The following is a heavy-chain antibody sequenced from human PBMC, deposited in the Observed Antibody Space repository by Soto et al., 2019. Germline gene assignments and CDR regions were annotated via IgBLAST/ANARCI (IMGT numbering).Heavy chain of an antibody. CDR2: IYYSGST. V-gene: IGHV4-31*03. Sequence: NPSETLSLTCTVSGGSISSGGYYWSWIRQHPGKGLEWIGYIYYSGSTYYNPSLKSRVTISVDTSKNQFSLKLSSVTAADTAVYYCARLVGARPFFDPWGQGTLVTVSS. CDR1: GGSISSGGYY. CDR3: ARLVGARPFFDP. J-gene: IGHJ5*02. D-gene: IGHD1-26*01.